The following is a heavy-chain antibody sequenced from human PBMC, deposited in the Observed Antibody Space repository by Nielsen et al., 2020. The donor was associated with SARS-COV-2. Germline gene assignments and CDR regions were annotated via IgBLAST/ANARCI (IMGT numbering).Heavy chain of an antibody. Sequence: GESLKISCPASGFTFSSYAMSWVRQAPGKGLEWVSVIYSGGSSTYYADSVKGRFTISRDNSKNTLYLQMNSLRAEDTAVYYCAKWAAAGTLYYYYGMDVWGQGTTVTVSS. CDR1: GFTFSSYA. CDR3: AKWAAAGTLYYYYGMDV. V-gene: IGHV3-23*03. CDR2: IYSGGSST. D-gene: IGHD6-13*01. J-gene: IGHJ6*02.